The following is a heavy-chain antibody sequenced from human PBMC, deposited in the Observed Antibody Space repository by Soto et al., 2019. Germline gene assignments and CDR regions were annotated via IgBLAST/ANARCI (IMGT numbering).Heavy chain of an antibody. Sequence: PSETLSLTCTVSGGSISSYYWSWIRQPPGKGLEWIGYIYYSGSINYNPSLKSRVTISVDTSKNQFSLKLSSVTAADTAVYYCARAKRVYSYGTNWFDPWGQGTLVTVSS. CDR1: GGSISSYY. D-gene: IGHD5-18*01. J-gene: IGHJ5*02. CDR3: ARAKRVYSYGTNWFDP. V-gene: IGHV4-59*01. CDR2: IYYSGSI.